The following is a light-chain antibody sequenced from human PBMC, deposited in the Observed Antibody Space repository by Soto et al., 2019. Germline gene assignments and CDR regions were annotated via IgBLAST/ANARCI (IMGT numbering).Light chain of an antibody. Sequence: DIQMTQSPSSLSASIGDRVTLTCRASQSIRNYLNWYQQRPGKAPKLLIYLASRLQAGVPSRFSGSGSGTDFTLTISSLQPEEFATYYCQQSFTPPWPFGPGTKVDIK. CDR3: QQSFTPPWP. CDR2: LAS. CDR1: QSIRNY. V-gene: IGKV1-39*01. J-gene: IGKJ1*01.